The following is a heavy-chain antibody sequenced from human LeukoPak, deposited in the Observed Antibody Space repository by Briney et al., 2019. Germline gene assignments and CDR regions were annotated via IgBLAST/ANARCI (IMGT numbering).Heavy chain of an antibody. J-gene: IGHJ5*02. CDR1: GFPFSSYG. V-gene: IGHV3-33*01. D-gene: IGHD3-10*01. Sequence: GGSLRLSCAASGFPFSSYGMHWVRQAPGKGLEGVAVIWYEGSNKYYADSVKGRFTISRDNSKNTLYLQMNSLRAEDTAVYYCARDPEKYYYGSGGVGWFDPWGQGTLVTVSS. CDR2: IWYEGSNK. CDR3: ARDPEKYYYGSGGVGWFDP.